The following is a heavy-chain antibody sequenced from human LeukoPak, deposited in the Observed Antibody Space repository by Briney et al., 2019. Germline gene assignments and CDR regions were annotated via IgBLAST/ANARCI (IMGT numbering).Heavy chain of an antibody. CDR3: ARIRVEHYYDSSGYPFDY. J-gene: IGHJ4*02. D-gene: IGHD3-22*01. Sequence: SSETLSLTCAVSGGSISSGDYYWSWIRQPPGKGLEWIGYIYYSGSTYYNPSLKSRVTISVDTSKNQFSLKLSSVTAADTAVYYCARIRVEHYYDSSGYPFDYWGQGTLVTVSS. CDR1: GGSISSGDYY. CDR2: IYYSGST. V-gene: IGHV4-30-4*01.